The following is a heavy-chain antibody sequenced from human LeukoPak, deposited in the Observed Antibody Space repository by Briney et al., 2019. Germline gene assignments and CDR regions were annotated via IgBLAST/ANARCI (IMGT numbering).Heavy chain of an antibody. CDR3: AKPPSVVPAANFDY. D-gene: IGHD2-2*01. CDR2: ISGSGGSK. V-gene: IGHV3-23*01. CDR1: GFTFSSYA. J-gene: IGHJ4*02. Sequence: PGGSLRLSCAASGFTFSSYAMSWVRQVPGKGLEWVSAISGSGGSKYYAASVKGRFTISRDNSKNTLYLQMNSLRAEDTAVYYCAKPPSVVPAANFDYWGQGTLVTVSS.